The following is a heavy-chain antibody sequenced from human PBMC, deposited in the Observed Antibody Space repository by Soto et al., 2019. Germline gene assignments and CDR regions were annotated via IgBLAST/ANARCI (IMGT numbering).Heavy chain of an antibody. V-gene: IGHV3-7*01. CDR3: ARDSDTAMVTIFDY. Sequence: SLRLSCAASGFTFSSYWMSWVRQAPGKGLEWVANIKQDGSEKYYVDSVKGRFTISRDNAKNSLYLQMNSLRAEDTAVYYCARDSDTAMVTIFDYWGQGTLVTVSS. CDR2: IKQDGSEK. J-gene: IGHJ4*02. CDR1: GFTFSSYW. D-gene: IGHD5-18*01.